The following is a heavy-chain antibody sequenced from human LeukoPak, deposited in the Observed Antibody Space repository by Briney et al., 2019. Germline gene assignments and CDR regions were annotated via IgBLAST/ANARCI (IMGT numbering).Heavy chain of an antibody. CDR3: ARYLRYQLLSAFDI. D-gene: IGHD2-2*01. J-gene: IGHJ3*02. Sequence: SETLSLTCTVSGGSISSSSYYWGWIRQPPGKGLEWIGYIYYSGSTYYNPSLKSRVTISVDTSKNQFSLKLSSVTAADTAVYYCARYLRYQLLSAFDIWGQGTMVTVSS. CDR1: GGSISSSSYY. V-gene: IGHV4-31*03. CDR2: IYYSGST.